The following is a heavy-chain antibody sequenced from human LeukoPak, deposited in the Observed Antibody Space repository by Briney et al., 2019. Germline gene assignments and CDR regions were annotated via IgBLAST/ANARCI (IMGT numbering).Heavy chain of an antibody. Sequence: PSETLSLTCTVSGGSISSSTYYWGWIRQPPGKGLEWIGNIYYSGSTYYNASLKSQVTISVDTSKNQFSLKLSSVTAADTAVYYCATLFRTDAFDIWGQGTMVTVSS. CDR1: GGSISSSTYY. CDR3: ATLFRTDAFDI. J-gene: IGHJ3*02. CDR2: IYYSGST. V-gene: IGHV4-39*01.